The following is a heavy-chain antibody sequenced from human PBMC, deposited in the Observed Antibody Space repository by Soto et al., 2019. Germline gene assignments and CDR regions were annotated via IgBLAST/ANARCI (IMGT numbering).Heavy chain of an antibody. D-gene: IGHD3-22*01. J-gene: IGHJ2*01. CDR1: GFTFSSYA. Sequence: EVQLLESGGGLVQPGGSLRLSCAASGFTFSSYAMSWVRQAPGKGLEWVSAISGSGGSTYYADSVKGRFTISRDNSKNTLYLQMNSLRAEDTAVYYCAKSGGHDSSGYPRTWYFDLWGRGTLVTVSS. CDR2: ISGSGGST. V-gene: IGHV3-23*01. CDR3: AKSGGHDSSGYPRTWYFDL.